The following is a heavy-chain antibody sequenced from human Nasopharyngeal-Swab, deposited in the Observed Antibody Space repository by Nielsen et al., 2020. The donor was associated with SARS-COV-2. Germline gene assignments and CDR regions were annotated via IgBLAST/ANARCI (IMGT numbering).Heavy chain of an antibody. V-gene: IGHV1-69*13. Sequence: SSVKVACKASGGTFSSFAISGVRQAPGQGLEWMGGIIPIFGTANYAQKFQGRVTITADESTSTAYMELSSLRSEDTAVYYCARVAVAGTFDYWGQGTLVTVSS. CDR3: ARVAVAGTFDY. CDR2: IIPIFGTA. CDR1: GGTFSSFA. D-gene: IGHD6-19*01. J-gene: IGHJ4*02.